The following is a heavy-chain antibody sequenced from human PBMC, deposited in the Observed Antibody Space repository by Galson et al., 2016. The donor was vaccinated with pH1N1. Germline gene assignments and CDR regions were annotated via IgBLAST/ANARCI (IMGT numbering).Heavy chain of an antibody. CDR3: ARHDVEYFDS. Sequence: SETLSLTCGVSGFSFSSGYYWGWIRQPPGKGLEWMGSIHHSGTTYYNAALKSRVTISGDTSKTQFSLNLRSMTAADTAVYYCARHDVEYFDSWGQGILVTVSS. CDR1: GFSFSSGYY. V-gene: IGHV4-38-2*01. D-gene: IGHD1-1*01. CDR2: IHHSGTT. J-gene: IGHJ4*02.